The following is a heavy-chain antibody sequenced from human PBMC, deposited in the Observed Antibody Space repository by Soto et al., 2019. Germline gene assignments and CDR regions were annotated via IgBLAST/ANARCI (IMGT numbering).Heavy chain of an antibody. CDR1: GGSISSYY. V-gene: IGHV4-59*01. CDR2: IYYSGST. Sequence: QVQLQESGPGLVKPSETLSLTCTVSGGSISSYYWSWIRQPPGKGLEWIGYIYYSGSTNYNPSLKSRVTISVDTSKNQFSLKLSSVTAADTAVYYCARRTGHGWIQLPGYDYGMDVWGQGTTVTVSS. D-gene: IGHD5-18*01. CDR3: ARRTGHGWIQLPGYDYGMDV. J-gene: IGHJ6*02.